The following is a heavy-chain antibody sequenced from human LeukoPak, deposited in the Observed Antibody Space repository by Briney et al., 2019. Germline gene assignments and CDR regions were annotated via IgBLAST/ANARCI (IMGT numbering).Heavy chain of an antibody. Sequence: GGSLRLSCAASGFTFSSYAMHWVRQAPGKGLEWVAVISYDGSNKYYADSVKGRFTISRDNSKNTLYLQMNSLRAEDTAVYYCARGLGLRLGELSSPPDYWGQGTLVTVSS. CDR3: ARGLGLRLGELSSPPDY. V-gene: IGHV3-30-3*01. CDR1: GFTFSSYA. J-gene: IGHJ4*02. CDR2: ISYDGSNK. D-gene: IGHD3-16*02.